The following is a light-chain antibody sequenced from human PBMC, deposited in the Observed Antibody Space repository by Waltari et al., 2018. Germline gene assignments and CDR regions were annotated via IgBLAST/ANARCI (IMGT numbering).Light chain of an antibody. J-gene: IGLJ3*02. CDR1: SSDFGGHNY. Sequence: QPALTQPASVPGSPGQSITISCTGTSSDFGGHNYVPWYQQHPGKAPKLVIFEFTTRPSGVSNRFSGSKSGNTASLTISGLQAEDEADYYCTSYTTSVTWVFGGGTKVTVL. V-gene: IGLV2-14*01. CDR2: EFT. CDR3: TSYTTSVTWV.